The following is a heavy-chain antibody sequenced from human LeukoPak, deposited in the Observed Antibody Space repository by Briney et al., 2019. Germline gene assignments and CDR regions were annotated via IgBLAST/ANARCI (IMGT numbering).Heavy chain of an antibody. CDR2: ISAYNGNT. J-gene: IGHJ4*02. Sequence: ASVKVSCKASGGTFTSYGISWVRQAPGQGLEWMGWISAYNGNTNYAQKLQGRVTMTTDTSTSTAYMELRSLRSDDTAVYYCARDSIFGVVNVPDYWGQGTLVTVSS. D-gene: IGHD3-3*01. CDR3: ARDSIFGVVNVPDY. CDR1: GGTFTSYG. V-gene: IGHV1-18*01.